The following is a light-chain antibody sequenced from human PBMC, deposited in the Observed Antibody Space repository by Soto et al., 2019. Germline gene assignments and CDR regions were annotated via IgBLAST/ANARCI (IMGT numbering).Light chain of an antibody. J-gene: IGLJ3*02. Sequence: QSALTQPASVSGSPGQSITISCTGTSSDVGTYNLVSWYQLHPGKAPKLMIYEVSERPSGLSNRFSGSKSGNTASLTISGLQAEDEADYYCCSYAGSSTPWVFGGGTQLTVL. V-gene: IGLV2-23*02. CDR2: EVS. CDR3: CSYAGSSTPWV. CDR1: SSDVGTYNL.